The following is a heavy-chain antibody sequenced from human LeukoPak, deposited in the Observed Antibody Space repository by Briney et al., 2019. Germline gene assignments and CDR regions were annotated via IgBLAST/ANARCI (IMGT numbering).Heavy chain of an antibody. CDR2: ISDSGGST. J-gene: IGHJ6*03. D-gene: IGHD2-2*01. CDR3: AKDLYCSSTSCYMDV. CDR1: GFTFSSYA. V-gene: IGHV3-23*01. Sequence: GGSLRLSCAASGFTFSSYAMSWVRQAPGKGLEWVSVISDSGGSTYYADSVKGRFTISRDNSKNTPYLQMNSLRAEDTAVYYCAKDLYCSSTSCYMDVWGKGTTVTVSS.